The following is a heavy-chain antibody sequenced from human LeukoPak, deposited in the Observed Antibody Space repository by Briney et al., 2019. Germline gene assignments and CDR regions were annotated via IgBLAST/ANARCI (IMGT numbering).Heavy chain of an antibody. CDR3: AKDSQKTISRNNWFDP. D-gene: IGHD2/OR15-2a*01. CDR2: ISYDGSNK. V-gene: IGHV3-30*18. J-gene: IGHJ5*02. Sequence: GGSLRLSCAASGFTVSSSYVSWVRQAPGKGLEWVAIISYDGSNKYYGDSVKGRFTISRDNSKNTLYLQMNSLRAEDTAVYYCAKDSQKTISRNNWFDPWGQGTLVTVSS. CDR1: GFTVSSSY.